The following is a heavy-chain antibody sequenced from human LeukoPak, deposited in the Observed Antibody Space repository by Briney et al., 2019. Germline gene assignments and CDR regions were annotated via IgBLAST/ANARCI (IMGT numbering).Heavy chain of an antibody. Sequence: SETLSLTCTVSGGSISSGSYYWSWIRQPAGKGLEWIGRIYTSGSTNYNPSLKSRVTISVDTSKNQFSLKLYSVTAADTAVYYCARRRGYYYNNWFDPWGQGTLVTVSS. D-gene: IGHD3-10*01. CDR2: IYTSGST. CDR1: GGSISSGSYY. CDR3: ARRRGYYYNNWFDP. J-gene: IGHJ5*02. V-gene: IGHV4-61*02.